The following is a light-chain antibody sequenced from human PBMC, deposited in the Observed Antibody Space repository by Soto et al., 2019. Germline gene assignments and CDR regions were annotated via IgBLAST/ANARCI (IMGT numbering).Light chain of an antibody. CDR1: QSVTSN. V-gene: IGKV3-15*01. J-gene: IGKJ1*01. CDR2: GAS. CDR3: QQYNNWPRT. Sequence: EIVMTQSPATLSVSPGEGATLSCRASQSVTSNLAWYQQKPGQAPRLLIYGASSRATGIPARFSGSGSGTDFTLTISRLEPEDFAVYYCQQYNNWPRTFGQGTKVDIK.